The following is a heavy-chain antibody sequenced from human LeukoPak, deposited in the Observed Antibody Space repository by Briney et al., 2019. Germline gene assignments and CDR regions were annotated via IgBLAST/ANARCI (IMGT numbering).Heavy chain of an antibody. CDR2: IIPIFGTA. V-gene: IGHV1-69*05. Sequence: SVKVSCKASGGTFSSNAISWVRQAPGQGLEWMGGIIPIFGTANYAQKFQGRVTITTDESTSTAYMELSSPRSEDTAVYYCARGGRIDYYYYYMDVWGKGTTVTVSS. CDR3: ARGGRIDYYYYYMDV. J-gene: IGHJ6*03. D-gene: IGHD3-16*01. CDR1: GGTFSSNA.